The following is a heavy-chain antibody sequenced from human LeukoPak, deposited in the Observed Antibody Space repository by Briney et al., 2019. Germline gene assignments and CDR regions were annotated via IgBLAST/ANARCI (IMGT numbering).Heavy chain of an antibody. J-gene: IGHJ4*02. V-gene: IGHV4-39*01. CDR2: IYYSGST. D-gene: IGHD3-10*01. Sequence: SETLSLTCTVSGGSISSSSYYWGWIRQPPGKGLEWIGSIYYSGSTYYNPSLKSRVTIFVDTSKNQFSLKLSSVTAADTAVYYCARQALVRGVIRFFDYWGQGTLATVSS. CDR3: ARQALVRGVIRFFDY. CDR1: GGSISSSSYY.